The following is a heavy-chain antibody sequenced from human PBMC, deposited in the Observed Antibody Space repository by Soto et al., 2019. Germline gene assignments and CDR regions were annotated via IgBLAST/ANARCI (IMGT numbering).Heavy chain of an antibody. CDR1: GGSFSGYY. Sequence: ETLSLTCAVYGGSFSGYYWSWIRQPPGKGLEWIGEINHSGSTNYNPSLKSRVTISVDTSKNQFSLKLSSVTAADTAVYYCARGHCSSTSCYDLDWFDPWGQGTLVTVSS. V-gene: IGHV4-34*01. CDR3: ARGHCSSTSCYDLDWFDP. J-gene: IGHJ5*02. CDR2: INHSGST. D-gene: IGHD2-2*01.